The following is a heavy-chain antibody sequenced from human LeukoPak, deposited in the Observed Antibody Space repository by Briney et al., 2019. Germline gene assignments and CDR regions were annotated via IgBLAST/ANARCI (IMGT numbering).Heavy chain of an antibody. J-gene: IGHJ5*02. Sequence: SETLSLTCTVSGGSISSYYWSWIRQPPGKGLEWIGYIYYSGSTNYNPSLKSRVTISVDTSKNQFSLKLSSVTAADTAVYYCARGRDSSGYGAWFDPWGQGTLVTVSS. D-gene: IGHD5-12*01. CDR3: ARGRDSSGYGAWFDP. CDR2: IYYSGST. CDR1: GGSISSYY. V-gene: IGHV4-59*12.